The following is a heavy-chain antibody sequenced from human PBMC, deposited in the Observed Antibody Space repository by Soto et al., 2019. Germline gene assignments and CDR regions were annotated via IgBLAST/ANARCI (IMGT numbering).Heavy chain of an antibody. CDR2: ISGSGGST. CDR3: AKGHLRYFDWLFAPLNHYYGMDV. CDR1: GFTFSSYA. Sequence: HPGGSLRLSCAASGFTFSSYAMSWVRQAPGKGLEWVSAISGSGGSTYYADSVKGRFTISRDNSKNTLYLQMNSLRAEDTAVYYCAKGHLRYFDWLFAPLNHYYGMDVWGQGTTVTVSS. V-gene: IGHV3-23*01. D-gene: IGHD3-9*01. J-gene: IGHJ6*02.